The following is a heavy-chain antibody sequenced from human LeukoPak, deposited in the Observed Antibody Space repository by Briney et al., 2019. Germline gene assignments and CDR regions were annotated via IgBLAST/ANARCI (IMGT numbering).Heavy chain of an antibody. CDR3: ATSRGYYDFWSGYYRGDFDY. V-gene: IGHV7-4-1*02. CDR1: GYTFTSYA. J-gene: IGHJ4*02. Sequence: GASVKVSCKASGYTFTSYAMNWVRQAPGQGLEWMGWINTNTGNPTYAQGFTGRFVFSLDTSVSTAYLQVSSLKAEDTAVYYCATSRGYYDFWSGYYRGDFDYWGQGTLVTVSS. D-gene: IGHD3-3*01. CDR2: INTNTGNP.